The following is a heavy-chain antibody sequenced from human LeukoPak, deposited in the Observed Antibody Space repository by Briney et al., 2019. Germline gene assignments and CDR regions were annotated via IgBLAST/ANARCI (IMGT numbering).Heavy chain of an antibody. D-gene: IGHD3-16*01. Sequence: PGGSLRLSCAASGITFSSYWMTWVRQAPGTGLEWVATIKDDGSGKYYVDSVKGRLTISRDNAKNSVYLQMNSLRAEDTGVYYCAREPQLGGIDYWGQGTLVTVSS. V-gene: IGHV3-7*04. CDR2: IKDDGSGK. CDR3: AREPQLGGIDY. J-gene: IGHJ4*02. CDR1: GITFSSYW.